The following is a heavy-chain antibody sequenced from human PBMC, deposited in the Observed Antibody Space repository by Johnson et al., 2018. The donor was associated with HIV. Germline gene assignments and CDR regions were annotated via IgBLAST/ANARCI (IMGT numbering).Heavy chain of an antibody. CDR3: ARALWPYYYDSSGYNDDAFDI. Sequence: QVQLVESGGGVVQPGRSLRIYCAVSDFTFSSYAMHWVRQAPGKGLEWVAVISYDGSNKYFAYSVKGRFTISRDNSKNTLYLQMNRLRAEDTAVYYCARALWPYYYDSSGYNDDAFDIWGQGTMVTVSS. J-gene: IGHJ3*02. CDR2: ISYDGSNK. D-gene: IGHD3-22*01. V-gene: IGHV3-30-3*01. CDR1: DFTFSSYA.